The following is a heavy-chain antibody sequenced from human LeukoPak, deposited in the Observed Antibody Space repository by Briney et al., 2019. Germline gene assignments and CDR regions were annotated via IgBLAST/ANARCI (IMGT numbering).Heavy chain of an antibody. J-gene: IGHJ3*02. V-gene: IGHV4-39*07. CDR3: ERDGFGELGAFDI. CDR2: IYYSGST. CDR1: GGSISSSSYY. Sequence: TSETLSLTCTVSGGSISSSSYYWGWIRQPPGKGLEWIGSIYYSGSTYYNPSLKSRVTISVDTSKNQFSLKLSSVTAADAAVYYCERDGFGELGAFDIWGQGTMVTVSS. D-gene: IGHD3-10*01.